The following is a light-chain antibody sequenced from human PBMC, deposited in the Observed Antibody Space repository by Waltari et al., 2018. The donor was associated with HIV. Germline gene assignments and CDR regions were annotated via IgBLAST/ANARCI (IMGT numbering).Light chain of an antibody. V-gene: IGLV2-23*02. CDR3: CSYAGSSTYV. Sequence: GQPGQSITISCTGTSSDVGSYNLVSWYQQHPDKAPKLMIYEVSKRPSGASNRFSGSKSGNTASLTISGLQAEDEADYYCCSYAGSSTYVFGTGTKVTVL. CDR1: SSDVGSYNL. CDR2: EVS. J-gene: IGLJ1*01.